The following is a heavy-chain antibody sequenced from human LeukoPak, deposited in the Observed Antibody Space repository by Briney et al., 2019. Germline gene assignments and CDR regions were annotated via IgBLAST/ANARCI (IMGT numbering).Heavy chain of an antibody. V-gene: IGHV3-21*01. CDR2: ISGSGSYI. J-gene: IGHJ4*02. Sequence: GGSLRLSCAASGFIFSSYNMNWVRQAPGKGLEWVSSISGSGSYIYYADSVQGRFTISRDNAKNSLYLQMNSLRAEDTAVYYCARVYDYSSPVDYWGQGTLVTVSS. CDR1: GFIFSSYN. D-gene: IGHD4-11*01. CDR3: ARVYDYSSPVDY.